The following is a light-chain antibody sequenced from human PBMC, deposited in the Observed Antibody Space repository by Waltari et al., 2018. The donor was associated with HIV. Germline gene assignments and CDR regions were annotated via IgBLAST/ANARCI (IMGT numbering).Light chain of an antibody. J-gene: IGLJ2*01. V-gene: IGLV3-21*02. CDR3: QVWDGRSDHPKVV. CDR1: NIGNKN. CDR2: DDS. Sequence: SYVLTQPPSVSVAPGQTATITCGGNNIGNKNVQWYQQKPGQAPVLVVYDDSDRPSGIPERFSGSNSGNTATLTISRVEVGDEADYYCQVWDGRSDHPKVVLGGGTKLTVL.